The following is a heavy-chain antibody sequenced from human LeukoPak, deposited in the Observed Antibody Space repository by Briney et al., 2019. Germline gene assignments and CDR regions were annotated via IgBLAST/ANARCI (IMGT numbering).Heavy chain of an antibody. J-gene: IGHJ4*02. CDR2: IYYSGST. CDR3: ARVGDILTGPPWD. Sequence: PSETLSLTCTVSGSSISSYYWSWIRQPPGKGLEWIGYIYYSGSTNYNPSLKSRVTISVDTSKNQFSLKLSSVTAADTAVYYCARVGDILTGPPWDWGQGTLVTVSS. D-gene: IGHD3-9*01. V-gene: IGHV4-59*01. CDR1: GSSISSYY.